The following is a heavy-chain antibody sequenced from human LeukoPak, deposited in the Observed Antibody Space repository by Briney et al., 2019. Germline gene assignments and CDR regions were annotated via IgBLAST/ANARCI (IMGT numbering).Heavy chain of an antibody. CDR2: ISGSGGST. V-gene: IGHV3-23*01. J-gene: IGHJ4*02. D-gene: IGHD2-21*02. CDR1: GFTFSSYA. Sequence: GGSLRLSCAASGFTFSSYAMSWVRQAPGKGLEWVSAISGSGGSTYYADSVKGRFTISRDDSKNTLYLQMNSLRAEDTAVYYCAKEFPAPDCGGDCYFDYWGQGTLVTVSS. CDR3: AKEFPAPDCGGDCYFDY.